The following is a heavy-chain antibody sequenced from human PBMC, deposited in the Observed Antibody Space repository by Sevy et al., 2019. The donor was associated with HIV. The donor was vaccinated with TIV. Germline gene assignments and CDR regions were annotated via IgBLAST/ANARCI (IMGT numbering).Heavy chain of an antibody. CDR2: INPKIDVT. V-gene: IGHV1-2*02. D-gene: IGHD5-18*01. CDR1: GYSFTDYY. CDR3: ARARRVTTVYYYYGMDV. Sequence: ASVKVSCKASGYSFTDYYMHWVRQAPGQGLEWMAWINPKIDVTNYAQKFQGRVTMTRDTSTSTAYMELTRLRSDDTAVYYCARARRVTTVYYYYGMDVWGQGTTVTVSS. J-gene: IGHJ6*02.